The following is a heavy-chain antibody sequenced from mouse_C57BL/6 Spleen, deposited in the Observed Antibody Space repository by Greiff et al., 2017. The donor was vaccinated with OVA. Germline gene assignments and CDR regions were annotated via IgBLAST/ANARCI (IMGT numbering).Heavy chain of an antibody. CDR1: GFNIKDDY. V-gene: IGHV14-4*01. CDR2: IDPENGDT. D-gene: IGHD1-1*01. CDR3: TTIPYYYGSSYYFDY. Sequence: VTLKVSGAELVRPGASVKLSCTASGFNIKDDYMHWVKQRPEQGLEWIGWIDPENGDTEYASKFQGKATITADTSSNTAYLQLSSLTSEDTAVYYCTTIPYYYGSSYYFDYWGQGTTLTVSS. J-gene: IGHJ2*01.